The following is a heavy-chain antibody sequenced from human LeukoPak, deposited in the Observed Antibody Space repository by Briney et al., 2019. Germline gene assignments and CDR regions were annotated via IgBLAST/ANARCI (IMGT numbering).Heavy chain of an antibody. V-gene: IGHV3-21*01. Sequence: GSLRLSCAASGFTFSSYSMNWVRQAPGKGLEWVSSISSSSSYIYYADSVKGRFTISRDNAKNSLYLQMNSLRAEDTAVYYCAIIAAAGNLPFDYWGQGTLVTVSS. J-gene: IGHJ4*02. D-gene: IGHD6-13*01. CDR2: ISSSSSYI. CDR3: AIIAAAGNLPFDY. CDR1: GFTFSSYS.